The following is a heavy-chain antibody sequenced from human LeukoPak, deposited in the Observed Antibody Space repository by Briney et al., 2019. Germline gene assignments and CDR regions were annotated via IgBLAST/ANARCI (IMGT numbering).Heavy chain of an antibody. V-gene: IGHV3-11*04. CDR3: ARDGYSYGYRTSGQVSNFDY. Sequence: GGSLRLSCAASGFTFSDYYMSWIRQAPGKGLEWVSYISSSGSTIYYADSVKGRFTISRDNAKNSLYLQMNSLRAEDTAVYYCARDGYSYGYRTSGQVSNFDYWGQGMLVTVSS. CDR1: GFTFSDYY. D-gene: IGHD5-18*01. CDR2: ISSSGSTI. J-gene: IGHJ4*02.